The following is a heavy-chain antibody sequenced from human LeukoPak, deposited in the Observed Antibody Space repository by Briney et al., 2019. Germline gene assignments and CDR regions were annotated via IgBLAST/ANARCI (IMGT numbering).Heavy chain of an antibody. V-gene: IGHV3-11*01. CDR3: AREARGSGRDFDY. Sequence: GGSLRLSCAASGFSFSDFYMSWIRQAPGMGLEWISYIGTRSNPIYYADSVKGRFTISRGDAKNSLYLQMNSLRDEDTAVYFCAREARGSGRDFDYWGQGILVTVSS. CDR1: GFSFSDFY. D-gene: IGHD1-26*01. CDR2: IGTRSNPI. J-gene: IGHJ4*02.